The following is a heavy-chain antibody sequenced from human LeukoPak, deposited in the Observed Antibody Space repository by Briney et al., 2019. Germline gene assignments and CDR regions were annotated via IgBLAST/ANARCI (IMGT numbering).Heavy chain of an antibody. D-gene: IGHD6-13*01. CDR3: ARSSWYDIIDY. Sequence: SETLSLTCTVSGGSISSGSYYWSWIRQPAGKGLEWIGRIYTSGSTSYNPSLKSRVTISVDTSKNQFSLKLSSVTAADTAVYYCARSSWYDIIDYWGQGTLVTVSS. V-gene: IGHV4-61*02. CDR2: IYTSGST. CDR1: GGSISSGSYY. J-gene: IGHJ4*02.